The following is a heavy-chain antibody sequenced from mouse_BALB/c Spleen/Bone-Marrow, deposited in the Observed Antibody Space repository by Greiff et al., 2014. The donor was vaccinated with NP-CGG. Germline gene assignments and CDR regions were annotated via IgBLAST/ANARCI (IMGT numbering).Heavy chain of an antibody. CDR3: AREVVATDYFDY. CDR1: RYTFTNYV. J-gene: IGHJ2*01. D-gene: IGHD1-1*01. CDR2: MNPFNGGT. V-gene: IGHV1-14*01. Sequence: EVQLQQSGPELVKPGASVKMSCKASRYTFTNYVLHWVKQKPGQGLEWIGFMNPFNGGTNYNEKLKGKATLTSDKSSSTAYMELSSLTSEDSAVYYCAREVVATDYFDYWGQGTTLTVSS.